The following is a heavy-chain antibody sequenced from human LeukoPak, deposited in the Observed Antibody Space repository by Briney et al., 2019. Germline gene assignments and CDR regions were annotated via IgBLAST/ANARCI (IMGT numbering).Heavy chain of an antibody. CDR1: GFTFSSYG. J-gene: IGHJ3*02. CDR2: ISGSGGST. CDR3: ARDSSGYSENAFDI. V-gene: IGHV3-23*01. Sequence: TGGSLRLSCAASGFTFSSYGMSWVRQAPGKGLEWVSAISGSGGSTYYADSVKGRFTISRDNSKSTLYLQMNSLRAEDTAVYYCARDSSGYSENAFDIWGQGTMVTVSS. D-gene: IGHD3-22*01.